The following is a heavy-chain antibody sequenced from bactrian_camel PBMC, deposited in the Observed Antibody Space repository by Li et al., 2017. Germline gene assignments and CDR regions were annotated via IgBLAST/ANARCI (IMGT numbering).Heavy chain of an antibody. CDR3: AADHCFAVQARGVPLFAY. CDR2: INSGGDST. Sequence: DVQLVESGGGSVQAGGSLRLSCAAAEYTTSDACMGWFRQAPGKGLEWVSRINSGGDSTYAADSVKGRVTISRDNAKNTVYLQMDSLKPEDTAMYYCAADHCFAVQARGVPLFAYWGQGTQVTVS. CDR1: EYTTSDAC. D-gene: IGHD3*01. V-gene: IGHV3S40*01. J-gene: IGHJ6*01.